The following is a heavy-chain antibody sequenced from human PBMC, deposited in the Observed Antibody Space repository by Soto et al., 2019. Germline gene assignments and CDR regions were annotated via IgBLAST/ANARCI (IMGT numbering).Heavy chain of an antibody. V-gene: IGHV4-39*01. D-gene: IGHD2-15*01. J-gene: IGHJ4*02. Sequence: SETLSLTCTVSGGSISSSSYYWGWIRQPPGKGLEWIGSIYYSGSTYYNPSLKSRVTISVDTSKNQFSLKLSSVTAADTAVYYCERRSVVVVAAVDYWGQGTLVTVSS. CDR3: ERRSVVVVAAVDY. CDR2: IYYSGST. CDR1: GGSISSSSYY.